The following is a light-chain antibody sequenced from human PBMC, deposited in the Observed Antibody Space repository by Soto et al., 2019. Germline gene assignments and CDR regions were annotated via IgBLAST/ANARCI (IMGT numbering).Light chain of an antibody. Sequence: EIVMTQSPATLSVSPGERATLSCRASQSINNNLAWYQQKPGQAPRLLVYGASTRAAGIPARFRGSGSGTEFSLTISSLQSEDFAVYYCQQYNNRPPDTFGQGTKLEIK. CDR1: QSINNN. CDR2: GAS. CDR3: QQYNNRPPDT. V-gene: IGKV3-15*01. J-gene: IGKJ2*01.